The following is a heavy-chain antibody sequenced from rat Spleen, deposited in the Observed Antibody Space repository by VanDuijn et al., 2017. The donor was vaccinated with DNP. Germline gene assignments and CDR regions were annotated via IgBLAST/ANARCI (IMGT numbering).Heavy chain of an antibody. D-gene: IGHD1-12*02. J-gene: IGHJ2*01. V-gene: IGHV5S13*01. Sequence: EVQLVESGGGLVQPGRSLKLSCAVSGFTFSNYDMAWVRQAPTKGLEWVASITAGGEYTYSPDSVKGRFTISRDNTKNTLYLQMNSLRSEDTATYYCVRPDYYDGSYPHYWGQGVMVTVSS. CDR1: GFTFSNYD. CDR2: ITAGGEYT. CDR3: VRPDYYDGSYPHY.